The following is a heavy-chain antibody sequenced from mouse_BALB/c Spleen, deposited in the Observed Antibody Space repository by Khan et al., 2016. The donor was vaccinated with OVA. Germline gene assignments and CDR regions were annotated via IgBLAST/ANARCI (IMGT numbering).Heavy chain of an antibody. J-gene: IGHJ3*01. D-gene: IGHD4-1*01. Sequence: VQLQQSGPDLVKPGASVPMSCKASGYTFTNYVMHWVKQKPGPGHEWIGYINPANDGIRYNEKFKGKATLTSDKSSRPAYEEVSSLTSEDSAFYYCAREAANGDFSFAYWGQGTLVTVAA. CDR1: GYTFTNYV. V-gene: IGHV1S136*01. CDR3: AREAANGDFSFAY. CDR2: INPANDGI.